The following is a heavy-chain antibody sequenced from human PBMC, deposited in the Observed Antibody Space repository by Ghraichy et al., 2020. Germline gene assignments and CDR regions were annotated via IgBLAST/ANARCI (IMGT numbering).Heavy chain of an antibody. CDR1: GDSFTTSY. CDR3: ARDDLVGGGGRNWFHP. D-gene: IGHD3-16*01. CDR2: ISASGST. Sequence: SETLSLTCTVSGDSFTTSYWTWIRQPAGKGLEWIGRISASGSTYQNPSLRSRISMSIDTSKNTFSLRLTSVTAADTAVYYCARDDLVGGGGRNWFHPWGQGGLVTVSS. J-gene: IGHJ5*02. V-gene: IGHV4-4*07.